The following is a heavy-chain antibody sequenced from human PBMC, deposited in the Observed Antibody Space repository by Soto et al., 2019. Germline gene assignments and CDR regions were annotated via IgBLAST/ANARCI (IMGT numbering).Heavy chain of an antibody. V-gene: IGHV4-61*01. Sequence: QVQLQESGPGLVKPSETLSLTCTVSGDSVSSDNYYWTWIRQPPGKGLEWIGYIYSSGSTNYNPSLTSRVTIALDTSSNEFSLKLTSVTAADTVVYYCARDIRGYSRAFDYWGQGTLVTVSS. D-gene: IGHD5-18*01. CDR3: ARDIRGYSRAFDY. CDR1: GDSVSSDNYY. CDR2: IYSSGST. J-gene: IGHJ4*02.